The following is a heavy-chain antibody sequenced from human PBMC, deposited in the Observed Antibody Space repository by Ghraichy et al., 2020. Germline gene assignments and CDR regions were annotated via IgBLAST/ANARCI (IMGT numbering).Heavy chain of an antibody. CDR2: LYSGGSV. J-gene: IGHJ6*03. CDR1: GFSVNSNY. V-gene: IGHV3-66*02. CDR3: ARRSLWFGELFKSYYYMDV. Sequence: GGSLRLSCEASGFSVNSNYMTWVRQPPGKGLEWVSILYSGGSVYYADSVKGRFTISRDNSKNTLYLQMNSLRPEDTALYYCARRSLWFGELFKSYYYMDVWGKGSTVTVSS. D-gene: IGHD3-10*01.